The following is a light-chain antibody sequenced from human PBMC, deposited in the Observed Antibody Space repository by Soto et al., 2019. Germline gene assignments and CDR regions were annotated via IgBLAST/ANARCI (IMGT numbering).Light chain of an antibody. CDR2: KAS. CDR3: QHYNSYSEA. Sequence: DIHMTQSPSTLSGSVGDRVTITCRASQTISSWLAWYQKKPGKDPKLLIYKASTLKSGVPSRFSGSGSGTEFTLTISSPQTDDFATYYCQHYNSYSEAFGQGTKVEIK. V-gene: IGKV1-5*03. J-gene: IGKJ1*01. CDR1: QTISSW.